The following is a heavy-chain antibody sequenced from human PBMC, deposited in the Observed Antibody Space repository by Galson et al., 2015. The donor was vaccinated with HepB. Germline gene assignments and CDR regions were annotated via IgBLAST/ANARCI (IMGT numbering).Heavy chain of an antibody. CDR2: IIPIFSTT. V-gene: IGHV1-69*13. CDR1: GGTFSSYA. D-gene: IGHD4-11*01. Sequence: SVKVSCKASGGTFSSYAFNWLRQAPGQGLEWMGGIIPIFSTTDYAQKFMGRVTITADESTSTAYMELSSLRSEDTAVYYCANSTVTTDWFGPWGQGTLVTVSS. CDR3: ANSTVTTDWFGP. J-gene: IGHJ5*02.